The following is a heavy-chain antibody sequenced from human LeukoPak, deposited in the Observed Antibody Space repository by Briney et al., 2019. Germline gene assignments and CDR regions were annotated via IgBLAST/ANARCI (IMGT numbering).Heavy chain of an antibody. Sequence: PSETLSLTCTVSGDSISSGDYYWSWIRQPPGKGLEWIGYIYYSGSTNYNPSLKSRVTISVDTSKNQFSLKLSSVTAADTAVYYCASDHCGGDCYYGFDIWGQGTMVTVSS. CDR1: GDSISSGDYY. V-gene: IGHV4-61*08. J-gene: IGHJ3*02. CDR2: IYYSGST. CDR3: ASDHCGGDCYYGFDI. D-gene: IGHD2-21*02.